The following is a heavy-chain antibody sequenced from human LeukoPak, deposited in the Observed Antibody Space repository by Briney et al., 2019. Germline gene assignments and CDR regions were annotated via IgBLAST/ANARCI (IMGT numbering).Heavy chain of an antibody. V-gene: IGHV1-24*01. Sequence: ASVKVPCKVSGYTLTELSMHWVRQAPGKGLEWMGGFDPVDGETIYAQKFQGRVTMTEDTSTDTAYMELSSLRSEDTAVYYCATGRIVGATTLSPMDVWGKGTTVTVSS. J-gene: IGHJ6*04. D-gene: IGHD1-26*01. CDR3: ATGRIVGATTLSPMDV. CDR1: GYTLTELS. CDR2: FDPVDGET.